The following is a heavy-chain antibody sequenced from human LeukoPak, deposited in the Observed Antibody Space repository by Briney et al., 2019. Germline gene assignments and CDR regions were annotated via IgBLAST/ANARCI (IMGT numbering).Heavy chain of an antibody. J-gene: IGHJ4*02. Sequence: GGSLRLSCAASGFTFSSYAMSWDRQAPGKGLEWVSGISGSGDNTYYADSVKGRFTISRDNSKNTLYVQVNSLGTEDTAAYYCAKGSYYDSSGSFYFDYWGQGTLVTVSS. V-gene: IGHV3-23*01. CDR3: AKGSYYDSSGSFYFDY. CDR1: GFTFSSYA. CDR2: ISGSGDNT. D-gene: IGHD3-22*01.